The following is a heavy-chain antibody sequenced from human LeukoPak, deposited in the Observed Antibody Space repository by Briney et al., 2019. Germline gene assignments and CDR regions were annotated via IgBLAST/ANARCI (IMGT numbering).Heavy chain of an antibody. D-gene: IGHD3-10*01. CDR1: GYTFTSYG. CDR2: ISAYNGNT. Sequence: ASVKVSCKASGYTFTSYGISWVRQAPGQGLEWMGWISAYNGNTNYAQKLQGRVTMTTDTSTSTAYMELRSLRSDDTAVYYCARDAPVIKATYYYGSGTTTHLDYWGQGTLVTVSS. V-gene: IGHV1-18*01. CDR3: ARDAPVIKATYYYGSGTTTHLDY. J-gene: IGHJ4*02.